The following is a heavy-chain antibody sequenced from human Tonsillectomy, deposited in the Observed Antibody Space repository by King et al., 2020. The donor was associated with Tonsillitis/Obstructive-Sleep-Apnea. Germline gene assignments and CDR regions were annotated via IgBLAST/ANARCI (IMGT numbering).Heavy chain of an antibody. CDR2: INHSGST. CDR1: GGSFSGYY. CDR3: ARGNARPQVVGGWFAP. V-gene: IGHV4-34*01. J-gene: IGHJ5*02. Sequence: VQLQQWGAGLLKPSETLSLTCAVYGGSFSGYYWSWIRQPPGKGLEWIGEINHSGSTKYNPSLKSRLTISVDTSKNQFSLKLSSVTAADTAVYYCARGNARPQVVGGWFAPGGQGTLVTVSS. D-gene: IGHD2-15*01.